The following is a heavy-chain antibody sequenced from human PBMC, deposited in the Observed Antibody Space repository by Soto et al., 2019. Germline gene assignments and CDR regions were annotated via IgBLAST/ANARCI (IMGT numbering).Heavy chain of an antibody. CDR1: GGSISSGGYY. CDR2: IYYSGST. Sequence: SETLSLTCTVSGGSISSGGYYWSWIRQHPGKGLERIGYIYYSGSTYYNPSLKSRVTISVDTSKNQFSLKLSSVTAADTAVYYCARAVGDYVYYFDYWGQGTLVTVSS. D-gene: IGHD4-17*01. V-gene: IGHV4-31*03. CDR3: ARAVGDYVYYFDY. J-gene: IGHJ4*02.